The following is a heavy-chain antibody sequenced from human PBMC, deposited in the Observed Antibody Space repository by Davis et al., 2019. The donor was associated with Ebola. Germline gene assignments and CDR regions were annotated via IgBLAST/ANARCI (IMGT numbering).Heavy chain of an antibody. CDR2: ISGSGGST. J-gene: IGHJ5*02. V-gene: IGHV3-23*01. D-gene: IGHD4-23*01. Sequence: GESLKISCAASGFTFSSYAMSWVRQAPGKGLEWVSAISGSGGSTYYADSVKGRFTISRDNSKNTLYLQMNSLRAEDTAVYYCAKVVTVVTNNWFDPWGQGTLVTVSS. CDR1: GFTFSSYA. CDR3: AKVVTVVTNNWFDP.